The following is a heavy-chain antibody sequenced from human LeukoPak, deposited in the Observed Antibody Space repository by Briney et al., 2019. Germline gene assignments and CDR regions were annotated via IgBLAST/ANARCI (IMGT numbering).Heavy chain of an antibody. V-gene: IGHV1-2*02. J-gene: IGHJ4*02. CDR1: GYTFTGYY. Sequence: GASVKVSCKASGYTFTGYYMHWVRQAPGQGLEWMGWINPNSGGTNYAQKFQGRVTMTRDTSISTAYMELSRLRSDDTAAYYCARDKVGGYSYGYNDYWGQGTLVTVSS. CDR2: INPNSGGT. CDR3: ARDKVGGYSYGYNDY. D-gene: IGHD5-18*01.